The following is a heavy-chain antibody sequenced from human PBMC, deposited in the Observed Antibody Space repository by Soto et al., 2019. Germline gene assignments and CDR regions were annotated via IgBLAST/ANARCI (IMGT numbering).Heavy chain of an antibody. CDR3: TTDSSSWAYYYYYSMDV. J-gene: IGHJ6*02. D-gene: IGHD2-2*01. Sequence: GGSLRLSCTVSGFTFSNAWMTWVRQAPGKGLEWVGRIKSKTDDGTTDYAAPVKGRFTISRDDSRSTLYLQMNSLKTEDTAVYYCTTDSSSWAYYYYYSMDVWGQGTTVTVSS. CDR1: GFTFSNAW. CDR2: IKSKTDDGTT. V-gene: IGHV3-15*01.